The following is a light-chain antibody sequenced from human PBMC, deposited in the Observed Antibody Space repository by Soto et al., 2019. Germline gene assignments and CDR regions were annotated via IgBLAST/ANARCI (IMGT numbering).Light chain of an antibody. J-gene: IGLJ2*01. Sequence: QSVLTQAPSTSGTPGQRVTISCSGSRSNIGSNTVSWYQQLPGTAPKVLIYSNTQRPSGVPDRFSGSKSGTSSSRAISGLQSEDEADYYCATWDASLNGQVFGGGTTLTVL. CDR2: SNT. V-gene: IGLV1-44*01. CDR3: ATWDASLNGQV. CDR1: RSNIGSNT.